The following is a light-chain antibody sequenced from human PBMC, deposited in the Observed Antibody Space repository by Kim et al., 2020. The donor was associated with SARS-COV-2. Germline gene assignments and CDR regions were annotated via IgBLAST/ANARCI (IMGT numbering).Light chain of an antibody. CDR3: SSYTSSSTNYV. CDR2: DVN. V-gene: IGLV2-14*03. CDR1: SRDVVGYKY. J-gene: IGLJ1*01. Sequence: SSAIVCTGSSRDVVGYKYVTWYQQHPGKAPKVMIYDVNNRPSGVSNRFSGSKSGNTASLTISGLQAEDEADYYCSSYTSSSTNYVFGTGTKVTVL.